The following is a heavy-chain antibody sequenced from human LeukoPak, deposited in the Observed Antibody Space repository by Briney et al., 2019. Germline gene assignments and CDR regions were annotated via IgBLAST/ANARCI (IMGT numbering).Heavy chain of an antibody. CDR3: ATAVIVAVFGDAFDI. V-gene: IGHV1-2*02. J-gene: IGHJ3*02. Sequence: ASVKVSCKTSGYTFTGYFMLWVRQAPGQGLEWIGWINPNSGGTNYAQKFQGRVTMTRDTSISTAYMELRRLRYDDTAVYYCATAVIVAVFGDAFDIWGQGTLVTVSS. D-gene: IGHD6-13*01. CDR1: GYTFTGYF. CDR2: INPNSGGT.